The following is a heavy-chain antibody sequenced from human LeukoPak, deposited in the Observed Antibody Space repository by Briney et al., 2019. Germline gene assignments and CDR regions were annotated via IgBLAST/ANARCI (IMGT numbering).Heavy chain of an antibody. CDR3: ARGPDYYDSSGYFVGLGAFDT. CDR1: GGSISSGGYS. CDR2: IYHSGST. J-gene: IGHJ3*02. V-gene: IGHV4-30-2*01. D-gene: IGHD3-22*01. Sequence: PSETLSLTCAVSGGSISSGGYSWSWIRQPPGKGLEWIGYIYHSGSTYYNPSLKSRVTISVDRSKNQFSLKLSSVTAADTAVYYCARGPDYYDSSGYFVGLGAFDTWGQGTMVTVSS.